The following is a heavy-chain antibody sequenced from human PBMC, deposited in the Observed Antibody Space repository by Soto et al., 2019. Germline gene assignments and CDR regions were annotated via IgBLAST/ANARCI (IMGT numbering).Heavy chain of an antibody. J-gene: IGHJ4*02. CDR3: AKLLYLGDPGFFVDS. CDR2: IQNIGGTT. Sequence: EVQLLESGGGSAQPGGSLRLSCVASGFTFRSYYMAWVRQAPGKGLEWISSIQNIGGTTYYADSVKGRFSISRDNSKDILNLQMNSLRAEDTAVYYCAKLLYLGDPGFFVDSWGQGTLVTVSS. CDR1: GFTFRSYY. D-gene: IGHD3-10*01. V-gene: IGHV3-23*05.